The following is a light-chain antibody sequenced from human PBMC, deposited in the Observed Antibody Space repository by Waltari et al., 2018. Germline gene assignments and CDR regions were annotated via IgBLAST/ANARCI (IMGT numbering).Light chain of an antibody. CDR3: NSRDSSGNHVV. CDR2: GKN. J-gene: IGLJ2*01. CDR1: SLRSYY. V-gene: IGLV3-19*01. Sequence: SSELTQDPAVSVALGQTVRITCQGDSLRSYYASWYQQKPGQAPLLGIYGKNNRPSGLPDRFSGSSSGNTASLTITGAQAEDEADYYCNSRDSSGNHVVFGGGTKLTVL.